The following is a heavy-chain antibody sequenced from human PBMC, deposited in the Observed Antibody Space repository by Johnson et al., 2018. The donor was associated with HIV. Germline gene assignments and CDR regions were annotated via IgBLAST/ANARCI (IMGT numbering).Heavy chain of an antibody. J-gene: IGHJ3*02. CDR2: ISYDGGEK. D-gene: IGHD6-6*01. CDR1: GFTFSSYA. V-gene: IGHV3-30*04. CDR3: AKQQLVPDDAFDI. Sequence: QVQLVESGGGVVQPGRSLRLSCAASGFTFSSYAMHWVRQAPGKGLEWVALISYDGGEKYYADSVKGRFTISRDNSKNTLYLQMNSLRAEDTVVYYCAKQQLVPDDAFDIWGQVTMVNVSS.